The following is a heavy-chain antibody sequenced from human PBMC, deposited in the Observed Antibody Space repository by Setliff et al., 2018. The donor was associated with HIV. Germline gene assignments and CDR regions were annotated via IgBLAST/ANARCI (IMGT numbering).Heavy chain of an antibody. CDR3: ARDYRGDYSLGY. D-gene: IGHD4-4*01. CDR1: GFTFSSYE. V-gene: IGHV3-48*03. Sequence: GGSLRLSCAASGFTFSSYEMNWVCQAPGKGLEWLSYISSSGSSVYYADFVKGRFTISRDNAKNSLYLQMNSLRAEDTAVYYCARDYRGDYSLGYWGQGTLVTVSS. CDR2: ISSSGSSV. J-gene: IGHJ4*02.